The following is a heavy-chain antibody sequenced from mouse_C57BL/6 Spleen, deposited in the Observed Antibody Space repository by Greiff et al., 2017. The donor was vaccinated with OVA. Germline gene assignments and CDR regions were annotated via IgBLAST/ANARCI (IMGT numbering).Heavy chain of an antibody. V-gene: IGHV3-6*01. Sequence: VQLQQSGPGLVKPSQSLSLTCSVTGYSITSGYYWNWIRQFPGNKLEWMGYISYDGSNNYNPSLKNRISITRDTSKNQFFLKLNSVTTEDTATYYCARGGDGFDYWGQGTTLTVSS. CDR3: ARGGDGFDY. J-gene: IGHJ2*01. CDR2: ISYDGSN. D-gene: IGHD3-3*01. CDR1: GYSITSGYY.